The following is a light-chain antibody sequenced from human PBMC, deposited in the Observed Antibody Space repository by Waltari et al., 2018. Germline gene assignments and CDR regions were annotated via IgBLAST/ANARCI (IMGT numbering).Light chain of an antibody. CDR1: SSNIGSNT. J-gene: IGLJ3*02. V-gene: IGLV1-44*01. CDR2: SNN. CDR3: AAWDDSLNGPV. Sequence: QSVLTQPPSASGPPGQRVTISCSGSSSNIGSNTVNWYQQLAGTAPKHLIQSNNQGPTGVPDRFSGSKSGTSASLAVSGLQSEDEAEYYCAAWDDSLNGPVFGGGTKLTVL.